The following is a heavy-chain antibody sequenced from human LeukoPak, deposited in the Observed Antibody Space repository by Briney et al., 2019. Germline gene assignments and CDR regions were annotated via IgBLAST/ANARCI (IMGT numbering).Heavy chain of an antibody. D-gene: IGHD3-10*01. J-gene: IGHJ4*02. CDR2: IWSDATNK. Sequence: GGSLRLSCAASGFTFSSYDMHWVRQGPGKELEWVTVIWSDATNKYYADSVKGRFTISRDNSTNTLYLQMNSLRAEDTAVYFCARQTYYYGSGTYYYYFDYWGQGTLVTVSS. V-gene: IGHV3-33*01. CDR1: GFTFSSYD. CDR3: ARQTYYYGSGTYYYYFDY.